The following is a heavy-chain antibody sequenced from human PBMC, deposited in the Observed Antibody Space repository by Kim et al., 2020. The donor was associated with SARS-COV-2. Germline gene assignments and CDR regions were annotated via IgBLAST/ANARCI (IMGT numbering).Heavy chain of an antibody. J-gene: IGHJ4*02. CDR2: ISGDGGST. D-gene: IGHD3-10*01. V-gene: IGHV3-43*02. CDR3: GKDIGGFGELGIDY. CDR1: GFTFDDYA. Sequence: GGSLRLSCAASGFTFDDYAMHWVRQAPGKGLEWVSLISGDGGSTYYADSVKGRFTISRDNSKNSLYLQMNSLRTEDTALYYCGKDIGGFGELGIDYWGQGTLVTDSS.